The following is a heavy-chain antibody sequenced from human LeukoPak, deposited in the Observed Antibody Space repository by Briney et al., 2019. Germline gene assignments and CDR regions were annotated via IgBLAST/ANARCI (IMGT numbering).Heavy chain of an antibody. CDR3: AREDSSGSPLTSSFHF. CDR1: GFTFSDYY. D-gene: IGHD1-26*01. CDR2: ISRSGSTI. Sequence: GGSLRLSCAASGFTFSDYYMNWIRQAPGKGLEWVSSISRSGSTIYYADSVKGRFTISRDNAKNSLYLQMNSLRAEDTAVYFCAREDSSGSPLTSSFHFGGQGTLVTVS. V-gene: IGHV3-11*01. J-gene: IGHJ4*02.